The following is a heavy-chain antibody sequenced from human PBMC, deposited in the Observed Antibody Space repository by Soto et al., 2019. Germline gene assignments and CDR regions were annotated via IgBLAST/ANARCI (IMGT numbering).Heavy chain of an antibody. CDR3: LPDLDPFDY. D-gene: IGHD1-1*01. CDR2: VNSDASHT. Sequence: GGSLRLCCAASGFTFSTYWMHWIRQVPGKGLEWVSRVNSDASHTYYADSVKGRFTISRDNSKNTLYLQMNSLRDEDTAVYYCLPDLDPFDYWGQGTLVTVSS. V-gene: IGHV3-74*01. CDR1: GFTFSTYW. J-gene: IGHJ4*02.